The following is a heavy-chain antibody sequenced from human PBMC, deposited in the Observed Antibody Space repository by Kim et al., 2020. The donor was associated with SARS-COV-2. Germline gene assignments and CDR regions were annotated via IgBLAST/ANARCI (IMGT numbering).Heavy chain of an antibody. CDR2: ITDSGTGA. J-gene: IGHJ4*02. Sequence: GGSLRLSCVASGFTFSSYAMNWVRQAPGKGLEWVSGITDSGTGAYYADSVKGRFTISRDNSMNTLYLQVNSLRVEDTAVYYCAAAAAMRIEFDYWGQGTLVTVSS. CDR1: GFTFSSYA. D-gene: IGHD2-2*01. V-gene: IGHV3-23*01. CDR3: AAAAAMRIEFDY.